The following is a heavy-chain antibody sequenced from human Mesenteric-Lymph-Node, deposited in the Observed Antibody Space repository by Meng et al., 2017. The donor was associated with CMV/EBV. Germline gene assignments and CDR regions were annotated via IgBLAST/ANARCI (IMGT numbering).Heavy chain of an antibody. CDR3: ARVRTDSSGRCDY. CDR2: INPGNGNT. V-gene: IGHV1-46*01. CDR1: GDTFTSLF. D-gene: IGHD3-22*01. J-gene: IGHJ4*02. Sequence: TSPGDTFTSLFIQGVRQAPGQGLECMGIINPGNGNTNYAQKFQGRVSMTRDTSTSTVYMELNSLKSEDTGVYFCARVRTDSSGRCDYWGQGTLVTVSS.